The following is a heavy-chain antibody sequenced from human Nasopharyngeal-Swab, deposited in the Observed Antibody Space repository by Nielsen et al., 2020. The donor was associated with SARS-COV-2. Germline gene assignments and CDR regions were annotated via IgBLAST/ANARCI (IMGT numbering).Heavy chain of an antibody. J-gene: IGHJ5*02. V-gene: IGHV4-39*01. Sequence: VRQMPGKGLEWIGSIYYSGSTYYNPSLKSRVTISVDTSKNQFSLKLSSVTAADTAVYYCARGRIYYDSSGYRRNWFDPWGQGTLVTVSS. CDR2: IYYSGST. CDR3: ARGRIYYDSSGYRRNWFDP. D-gene: IGHD3-22*01.